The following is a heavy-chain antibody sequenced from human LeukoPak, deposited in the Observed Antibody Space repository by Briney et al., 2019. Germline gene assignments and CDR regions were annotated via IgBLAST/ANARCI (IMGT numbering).Heavy chain of an antibody. CDR3: ARDRGQLWLHFDY. Sequence: GGSLRLSCAASGFTFSSYAMHWVRQAPGKGLEWVAVISYDGSNEYYADSVKGRFTISRDNSKNTLYLQMNSLRAEDTALYCCARDRGQLWLHFDYWGQGTLVSVSS. CDR1: GFTFSSYA. J-gene: IGHJ4*02. V-gene: IGHV3-30-3*01. D-gene: IGHD5-18*01. CDR2: ISYDGSNE.